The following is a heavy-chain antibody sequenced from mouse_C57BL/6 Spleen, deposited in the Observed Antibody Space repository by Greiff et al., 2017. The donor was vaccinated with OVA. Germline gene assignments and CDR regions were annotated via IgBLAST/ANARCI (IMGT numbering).Heavy chain of an antibody. J-gene: IGHJ1*03. Sequence: QVQLQQSGPELVKPGASVKISCKASGYAFSSSWMNWVKQRPGKGLEWIGRIYPGDGDTNYNGKFKGKATLTADKSSSTAYMQLSSLTSEDSAVYFCARDGGNYYGSHWYFDVWGTGTTVTVSS. D-gene: IGHD1-1*01. V-gene: IGHV1-82*01. CDR2: IYPGDGDT. CDR1: GYAFSSSW. CDR3: ARDGGNYYGSHWYFDV.